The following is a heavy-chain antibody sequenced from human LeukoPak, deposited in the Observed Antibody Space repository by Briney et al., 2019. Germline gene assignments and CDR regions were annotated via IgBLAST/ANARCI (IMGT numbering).Heavy chain of an antibody. CDR1: GGSISSGNW. V-gene: IGHV4-4*02. Sequence: EPSETLSLTCAVSGGSISSGNWWSWVRQPPGKGLEWIGEIYHSGRTNYNPSLKSRVTISVDKSKNQFSLKLSSVTAADTAVYYCARAVVDSSGSYDYWGQGTLVTVSS. J-gene: IGHJ4*02. CDR3: ARAVVDSSGSYDY. CDR2: IYHSGRT. D-gene: IGHD3-22*01.